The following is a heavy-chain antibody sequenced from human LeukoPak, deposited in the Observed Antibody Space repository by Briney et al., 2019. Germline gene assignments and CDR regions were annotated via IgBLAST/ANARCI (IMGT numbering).Heavy chain of an antibody. V-gene: IGHV3-23*01. Sequence: GSLRLSCAASGFTFSTYAMSWVRQAPGEGLEWVSAISGSGGSTYYAESVKGRFTISRDNSKNTLYLQMNSLRAEDTAVYYCASGRGDYGVYFDYWGRGTLVTVSS. D-gene: IGHD4-17*01. CDR2: ISGSGGST. CDR1: GFTFSTYA. J-gene: IGHJ4*02. CDR3: ASGRGDYGVYFDY.